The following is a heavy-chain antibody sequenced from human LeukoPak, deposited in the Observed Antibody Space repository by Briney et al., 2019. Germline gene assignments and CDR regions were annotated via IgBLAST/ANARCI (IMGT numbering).Heavy chain of an antibody. CDR1: GFTFSSYS. CDR3: ARDPSIVVVPAAILALYFDY. D-gene: IGHD2-2*02. J-gene: IGHJ4*02. Sequence: GGSLRLSCAASGFTFSSYSMNWVRQAPVKGLEWVSSISSSSSYIYYADSVKGRFTISRDNAKNSLYLQMNSLRAEDTAVYYCARDPSIVVVPAAILALYFDYWGQGTLVTVSS. CDR2: ISSSSSYI. V-gene: IGHV3-21*01.